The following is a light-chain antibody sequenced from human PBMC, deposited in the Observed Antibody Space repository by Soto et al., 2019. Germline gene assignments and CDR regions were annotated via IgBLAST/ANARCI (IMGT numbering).Light chain of an antibody. CDR3: QQYGSSSWT. J-gene: IGKJ1*01. CDR1: QSVRSTY. V-gene: IGKV3-20*01. Sequence: EIVLTQSPGTLSLSPGERATLSCRASQSVRSTYLAWYQQKPGQAPRLLIYGASSRATGIPDRFSGSGSGTDFTLTISRLEPEDFAVYYCQQYGSSSWTFGQGTKVDIK. CDR2: GAS.